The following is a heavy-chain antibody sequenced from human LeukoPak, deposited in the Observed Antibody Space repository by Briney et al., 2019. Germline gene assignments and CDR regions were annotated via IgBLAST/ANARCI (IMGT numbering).Heavy chain of an antibody. V-gene: IGHV1-69*13. CDR3: ARGHRDDAFDI. CDR1: GGTFSSYA. CDR2: IIPIFGTA. J-gene: IGHJ3*02. Sequence: ASVKVSCKASGGTFSSYAISWVRQAPGQGLEWRGGIIPIFGTANYAQKFQGRVTITADESTSTAYMELSSLRSEDTAVYYCARGHRDDAFDIWGQGTMVTVSS.